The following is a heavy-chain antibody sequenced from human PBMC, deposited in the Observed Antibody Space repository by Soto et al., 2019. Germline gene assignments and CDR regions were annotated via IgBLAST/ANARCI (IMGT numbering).Heavy chain of an antibody. Sequence: SETLSLTCAVHGGSFSGYYWSWIRQPPGKGLEWIGEINHSGSTNYNPSLKSRVTISVDTSKNQFSLKLSSVTAADTAVYYCARGELLWFGESTYGMDVWGQGTTVTVSS. CDR1: GGSFSGYY. J-gene: IGHJ6*02. CDR2: INHSGST. CDR3: ARGELLWFGESTYGMDV. V-gene: IGHV4-34*01. D-gene: IGHD3-10*01.